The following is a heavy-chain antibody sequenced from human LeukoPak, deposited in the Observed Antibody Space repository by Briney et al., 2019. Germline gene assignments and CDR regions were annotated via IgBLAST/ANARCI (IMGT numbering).Heavy chain of an antibody. Sequence: ASVKVSCKASGYTFTSYYMHWVRQAPGQGPEWMGWMNPNTGGTTYAQNFQGRVTMTRDTSISTAYMQLSRLRFDDTAVYYCARGTGSSWFDPWGQGTLVTVSS. J-gene: IGHJ5*02. V-gene: IGHV1-2*02. CDR2: MNPNTGGT. CDR1: GYTFTSYY. CDR3: ARGTGSSWFDP. D-gene: IGHD3/OR15-3a*01.